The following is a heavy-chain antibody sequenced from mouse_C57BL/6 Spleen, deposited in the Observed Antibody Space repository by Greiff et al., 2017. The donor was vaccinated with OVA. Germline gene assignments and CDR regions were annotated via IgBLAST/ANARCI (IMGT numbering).Heavy chain of an antibody. CDR2: IYPRSGNT. CDR1: GYTFTSYG. D-gene: IGHD1-1*01. V-gene: IGHV1-81*01. CDR3: ARHYYGSIWYFDV. J-gene: IGHJ1*03. Sequence: QVQLQQSGAELAKPGASVKLSCKASGYTFTSYGISWVKQRTGQGLEWIGEIYPRSGNTYYNEKFKGKATLTADKSSSTAYMELRSLTSEDSAVYFCARHYYGSIWYFDVWGTGTTVTVSS.